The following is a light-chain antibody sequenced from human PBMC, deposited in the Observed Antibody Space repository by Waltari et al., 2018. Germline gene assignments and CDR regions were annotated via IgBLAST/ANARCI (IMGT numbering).Light chain of an antibody. CDR1: NSNIARHT. CDR3: STWDDRLDGWV. Sequence: QSVLTQPPSASGTPGRRVTISCSGSNSNIARHTVKWYQQPPGTAPKVLIYSNNQRPSGVPDRFSGSKSGTSASLAISGLQSEDEADYYCSTWDDRLDGWVFGGGTKLTVL. CDR2: SNN. J-gene: IGLJ3*02. V-gene: IGLV1-44*01.